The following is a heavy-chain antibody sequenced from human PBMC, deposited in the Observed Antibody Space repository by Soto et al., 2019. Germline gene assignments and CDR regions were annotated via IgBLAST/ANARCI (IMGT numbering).Heavy chain of an antibody. D-gene: IGHD3-3*01. CDR3: ARDPGSDFWSGVFGP. CDR2: ITSDGKKT. Sequence: QVQLEESGGRVVQTGTSLRLSCVASGFSFASFDMHWGRQTPGGGPEWVASITSDGKKTYYAEFGKGRVTIPRDNAKNRIFLEMHRPGPEDTAVYFCARDPGSDFWSGVFGPWGQGTVVSVSS. CDR1: GFSFASFD. J-gene: IGHJ5*02. V-gene: IGHV3-30*03.